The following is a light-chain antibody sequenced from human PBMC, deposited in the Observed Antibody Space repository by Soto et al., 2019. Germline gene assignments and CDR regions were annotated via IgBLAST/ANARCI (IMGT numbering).Light chain of an antibody. CDR2: DVS. Sequence: QSALTQPASVSGSPGQSITISCTGTSSDGGGYNYVSWYQQHPGKAPKLMIYDVSNRPSGVSNRFSGSNAVNTASLTISGLQAEDEAHYYCSSYTSSSTVVFGGGTKLTVL. CDR1: SSDGGGYNY. J-gene: IGLJ2*01. CDR3: SSYTSSSTVV. V-gene: IGLV2-14*01.